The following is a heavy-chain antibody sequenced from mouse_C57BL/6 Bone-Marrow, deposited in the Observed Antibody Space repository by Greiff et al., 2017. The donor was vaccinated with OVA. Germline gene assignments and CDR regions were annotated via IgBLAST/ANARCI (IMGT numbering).Heavy chain of an antibody. CDR2: IRSKSNNYAT. J-gene: IGHJ2*01. Sequence: VMLVESGGGLVQPKGSLKLSCAASGFSFNTYAMNWVRQAPGKGLEWVARIRSKSNNYATYYADSVKDRFTISRDDSESMLYLQMNNLKTEDTAMYYCVRQPLGPRSYYFDYWGQGTTLTVSS. V-gene: IGHV10-1*01. CDR3: VRQPLGPRSYYFDY. CDR1: GFSFNTYA.